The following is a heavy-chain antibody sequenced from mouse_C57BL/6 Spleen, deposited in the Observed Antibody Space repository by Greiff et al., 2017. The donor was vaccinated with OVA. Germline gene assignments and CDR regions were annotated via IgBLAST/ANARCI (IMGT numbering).Heavy chain of an antibody. Sequence: VQLQQSGAELVRPGASVKLSCKASGYTFTDYYINWVKQRPGQGLEWIARIYPGSGNTYYNEKFKGKATLTAEKSSSTAYMKLSSLTSEDSAVYSGARGYGNYFDYWGQGTTLTVSS. J-gene: IGHJ2*01. V-gene: IGHV1-76*01. D-gene: IGHD2-1*01. CDR3: ARGYGNYFDY. CDR2: IYPGSGNT. CDR1: GYTFTDYY.